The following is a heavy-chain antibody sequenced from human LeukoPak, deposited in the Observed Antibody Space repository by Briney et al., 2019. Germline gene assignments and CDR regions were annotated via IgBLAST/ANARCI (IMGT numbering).Heavy chain of an antibody. Sequence: KPGGSLRLSCAASGFTFSSYSMNWVRQAPGKGLEWVSSISSSSNYIYYADSVKGRFTISRDNAKNSLYLQMNSLRAEDTAVYYCARVAFGGWLQFGDAFDIWGQGTMVTVSS. V-gene: IGHV3-21*04. CDR1: GFTFSSYS. CDR2: ISSSSNYI. CDR3: ARVAFGGWLQFGDAFDI. J-gene: IGHJ3*02. D-gene: IGHD5-24*01.